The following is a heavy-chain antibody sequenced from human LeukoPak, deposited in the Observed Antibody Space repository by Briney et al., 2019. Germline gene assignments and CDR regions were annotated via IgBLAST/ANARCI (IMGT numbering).Heavy chain of an antibody. J-gene: IGHJ4*02. CDR3: VRDYRGGWNDY. CDR2: IKTDGSQI. D-gene: IGHD1-26*01. V-gene: IGHV3-7*01. Sequence: GGSLRLSCVASGFTFSSYWMTWVRQAPGKGLEWVANIKTDGSQIYYVDSVKGRFTISRDNAKNSLYLQMNSLRVEDTAVYYCVRDYRGGWNDYWGQGTLVTVSS. CDR1: GFTFSSYW.